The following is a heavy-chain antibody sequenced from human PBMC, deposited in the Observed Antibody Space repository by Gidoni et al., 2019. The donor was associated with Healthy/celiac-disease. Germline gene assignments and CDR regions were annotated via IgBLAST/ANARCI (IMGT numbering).Heavy chain of an antibody. CDR3: ARGGKRVVPAAMSRYYYYYMDV. Sequence: QVQLQQWGAGLLKPSETLSLTCAVYGGSFSGYYWSWIRQPPGKGLEWIGEINHSGSTNYNPSLKSRVTISVDTSKNQFSLKLSSVTAADTAVYYCARGGKRVVPAAMSRYYYYYMDVWGKGTTVTVSS. CDR2: INHSGST. D-gene: IGHD2-2*01. V-gene: IGHV4-34*01. J-gene: IGHJ6*03. CDR1: GGSFSGYY.